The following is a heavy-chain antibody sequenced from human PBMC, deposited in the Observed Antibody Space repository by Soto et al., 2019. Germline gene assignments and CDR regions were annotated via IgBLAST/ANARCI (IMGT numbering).Heavy chain of an antibody. CDR3: ARAPGLTYYYYYYGMDV. D-gene: IGHD3-9*01. J-gene: IGHJ6*02. V-gene: IGHV4-34*01. CDR2: INHSGST. CDR1: GGSFSGYY. Sequence: SETLSLTCAVYGGSFSGYYWSWIRQPPGKGLEWIGEINHSGSTNYNPSLKSRVTISVDTSKNQFSLKLSSVTAADTAVYYCARAPGLTYYYYYYGMDVWGQGTTVTVSS.